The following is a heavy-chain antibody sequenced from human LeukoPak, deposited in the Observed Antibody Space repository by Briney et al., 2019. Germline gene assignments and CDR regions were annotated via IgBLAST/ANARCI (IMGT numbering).Heavy chain of an antibody. CDR2: IIPILGIA. J-gene: IGHJ4*02. V-gene: IGHV1-69*04. Sequence: SVKVSCKASGGTFSSYAISWVRQAPGQGLEWMGRIIPILGIANYAQKFQGRVTITADKSTSTAYMELSSLRSEDTAVYYCARLPGYSYGYVVYWRQGTLVTVSS. CDR1: GGTFSSYA. CDR3: ARLPGYSYGYVVY. D-gene: IGHD5-18*01.